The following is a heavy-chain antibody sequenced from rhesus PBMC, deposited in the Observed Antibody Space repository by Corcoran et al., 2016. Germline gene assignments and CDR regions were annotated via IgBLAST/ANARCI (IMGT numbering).Heavy chain of an antibody. CDR2: VDGKTGRS. D-gene: IGHD1-44*01. J-gene: IGHJ3*01. V-gene: IGHV4-80*01. Sequence: QVQLQESGPGLVKPSETLSLTCTVSGDSFNSFWWSWLRQSPGKGLGWIGGVDGKTGRSNYTPSLKSRVTISRDASKTQFSLKVNSMTAADAAIYYCARWTWQLRDAFDFWGRGLRVTVSP. CDR3: ARWTWQLRDAFDF. CDR1: GDSFNSFW.